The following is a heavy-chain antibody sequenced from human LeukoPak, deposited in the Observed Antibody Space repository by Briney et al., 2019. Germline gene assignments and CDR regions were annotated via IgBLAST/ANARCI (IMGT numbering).Heavy chain of an antibody. J-gene: IGHJ5*02. CDR1: GYTFTSYD. V-gene: IGHV1-2*02. CDR3: ARVTDSSWDRWFDP. CDR2: INPNSGGT. Sequence: GASVKVSCKASGYTFTSYDINWVRQATGQGLEWMGWINPNSGGTNYAQKFQGRVTMTRDTSISTAYMELSRLRSDDTAVYYCARVTDSSWDRWFDPWGQGTLVTVSS. D-gene: IGHD3-22*01.